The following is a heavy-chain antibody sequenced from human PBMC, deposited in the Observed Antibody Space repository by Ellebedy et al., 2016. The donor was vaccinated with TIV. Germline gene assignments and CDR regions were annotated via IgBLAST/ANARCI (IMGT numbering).Heavy chain of an antibody. Sequence: GESLKISCAASGFTVSSNFMTWVRQAPGKGLEWVSVIYGGGTISYADSVKGRFTISRDNSKNTVDLQMNSLRAEDTAVYYCARPTVPATNCGACGMDVWGQGTTVIVSS. CDR2: IYGGGTI. J-gene: IGHJ6*02. CDR1: GFTVSSNF. D-gene: IGHD2-2*01. V-gene: IGHV3-53*01. CDR3: ARPTVPATNCGACGMDV.